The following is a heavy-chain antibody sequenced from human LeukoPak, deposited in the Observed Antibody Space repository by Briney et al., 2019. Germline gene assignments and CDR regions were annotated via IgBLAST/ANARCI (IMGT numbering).Heavy chain of an antibody. CDR2: INPNSGGT. V-gene: IGHV1-2*02. J-gene: IGHJ4*02. D-gene: IGHD3-22*01. CDR3: ARGGHYYDSSAYHPDDY. CDR1: GYTFTGCY. Sequence: ASVKVSCKASGYTFTGCYMHWVRQAPGQGLEWMGWINPNSGGTNYAQKFQGRVTMTRDTSISTAYMELRSLRSDDTAVYYCARGGHYYDSSAYHPDDYWGQGTLVTVSS.